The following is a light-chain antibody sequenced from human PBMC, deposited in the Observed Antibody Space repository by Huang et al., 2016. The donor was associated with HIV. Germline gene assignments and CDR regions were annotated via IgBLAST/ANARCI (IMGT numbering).Light chain of an antibody. CDR3: QQYDSLLFT. CDR1: QDISKY. J-gene: IGKJ3*01. CDR2: DAS. V-gene: IGKV1-33*01. Sequence: DIQMTQSPSSLSASVGDRVTNTCQASQDISKYLNWYQQKPGKAPKLLIYDASNLETGVPSSFNGSGSATDFTFTISSLRPKNIATYYCQQYDSLLFTFGPGTKVDIK.